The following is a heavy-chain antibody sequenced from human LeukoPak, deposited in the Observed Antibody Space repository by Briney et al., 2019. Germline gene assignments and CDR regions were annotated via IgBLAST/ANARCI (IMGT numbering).Heavy chain of an antibody. CDR1: GCTFTSYY. J-gene: IGHJ5*02. D-gene: IGHD6-13*01. Sequence: ASVKVSCKASGCTFTSYYMHWVRQAPGKGLEWMGLINPSGGSTSYAQKFQGRVTMTRDTSTSTLYMELSSLRSEDPAVYYCARERAAGTWFDPWGQGTLVTVSS. CDR2: INPSGGST. V-gene: IGHV1-46*01. CDR3: ARERAAGTWFDP.